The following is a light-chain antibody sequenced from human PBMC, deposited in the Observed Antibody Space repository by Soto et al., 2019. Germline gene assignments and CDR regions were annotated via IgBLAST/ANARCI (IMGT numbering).Light chain of an antibody. CDR1: SSDVGGYKY. V-gene: IGLV2-8*01. Sequence: QSAPTQPPSASGSPGQSVTISCTGTSSDVGGYKYVSWYQQLPGKAPKLMIYEVNKRPSGVPDRFSGSKSGNTASLTVSGLRAEDEADYYCSSYAGSNDVIFGGGTKLTVL. CDR3: SSYAGSNDVI. J-gene: IGLJ2*01. CDR2: EVN.